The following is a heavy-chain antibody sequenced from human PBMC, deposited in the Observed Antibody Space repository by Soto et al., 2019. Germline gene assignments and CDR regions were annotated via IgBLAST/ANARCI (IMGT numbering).Heavy chain of an antibody. CDR3: ATGPKLPASDY. V-gene: IGHV4-39*01. CDR2: IYYSGST. D-gene: IGHD1-7*01. CDR1: GGSISSSSYY. Sequence: SETLSLTCTVSGGSISSSSYYWGWIRQPPGKGLEWIGSIYYSGSTYYNPSLKSRVTISVDTSKNQFSLKLSSVTAADTAVYYCATGPKLPASDYWGQGTLVTVSS. J-gene: IGHJ4*02.